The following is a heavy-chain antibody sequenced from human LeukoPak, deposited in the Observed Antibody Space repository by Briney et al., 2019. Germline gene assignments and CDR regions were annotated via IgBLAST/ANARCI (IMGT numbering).Heavy chain of an antibody. D-gene: IGHD4-17*01. CDR3: ARSFYGDYDDAFDI. Sequence: GASVKVPCKASGYTFTSYDINWVRQATGQGLEWMGWMNPNSGNTGYAQKFQGRVTITRNTSISTAYMELSSLRSEDTAVYYCARSFYGDYDDAFDIWGQGTMVTVSS. J-gene: IGHJ3*02. CDR2: MNPNSGNT. V-gene: IGHV1-8*03. CDR1: GYTFTSYD.